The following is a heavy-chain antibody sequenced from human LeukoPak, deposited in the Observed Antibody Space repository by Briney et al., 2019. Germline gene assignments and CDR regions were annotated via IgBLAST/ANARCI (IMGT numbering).Heavy chain of an antibody. Sequence: PSETLSLTCTVSGGSISSSSYYWGWIRQPPGKGLEWIGSIYYSGSTYYNPSLKSRVTISVDTSKNQFSLKLTSVTAADTAVYYCARVQSRLSWFDPWGQGTLVTVSS. CDR1: GGSISSSSYY. V-gene: IGHV4-39*07. J-gene: IGHJ5*02. CDR3: ARVQSRLSWFDP. CDR2: IYYSGST.